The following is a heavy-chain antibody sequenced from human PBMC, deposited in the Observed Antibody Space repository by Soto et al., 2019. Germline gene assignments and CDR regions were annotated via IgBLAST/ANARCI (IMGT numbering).Heavy chain of an antibody. D-gene: IGHD6-13*01. CDR3: ARFHSPDAFDI. V-gene: IGHV1-69*13. CDR1: GGSFSSYA. J-gene: IGHJ3*02. Sequence: SVKVSCKASGGSFSSYAISWVRQAPGQGLEWMGGIIPIFGTANYAQKFQSRVTITADESTSTAYMELSSLRSEDTAVYYCARFHSPDAFDIWGQGTMVTVSS. CDR2: IIPIFGTA.